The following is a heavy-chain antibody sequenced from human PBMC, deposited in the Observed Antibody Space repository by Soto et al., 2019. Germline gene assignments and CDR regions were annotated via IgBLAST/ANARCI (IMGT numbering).Heavy chain of an antibody. CDR2: TYYRSKWYN. CDR3: ARDRTSGYYYDSSGYYGGFDP. D-gene: IGHD3-22*01. Sequence: PSQTLSLTCAIPGDSVSSNSAAWNWIRQSPSRGLEWLGRTYYRSKWYNDYAVSVKSRITINPDTSKNQFSLQLNSVTPEDTAVYYCARDRTSGYYYDSSGYYGGFDPWGQGTLVTVSS. V-gene: IGHV6-1*01. CDR1: GDSVSSNSAA. J-gene: IGHJ5*02.